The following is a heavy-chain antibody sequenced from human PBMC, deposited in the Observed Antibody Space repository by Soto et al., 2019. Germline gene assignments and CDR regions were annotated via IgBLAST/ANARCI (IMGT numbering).Heavy chain of an antibody. D-gene: IGHD3-22*01. V-gene: IGHV1-69*02. Sequence: GASVKVSCKASGGTFSSYTISWVRQAPGQGLEWMGRIIPILGIANYAQKFQGRVTITADKSTSTAYMELSSLRSEDTAVYYCATSHYYDSSGYYLNWFDPWGQGTLVTVSS. CDR3: ATSHYYDSSGYYLNWFDP. CDR1: GGTFSSYT. CDR2: IIPILGIA. J-gene: IGHJ5*02.